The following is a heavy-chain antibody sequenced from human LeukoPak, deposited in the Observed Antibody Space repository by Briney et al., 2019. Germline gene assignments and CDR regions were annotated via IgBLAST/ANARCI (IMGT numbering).Heavy chain of an antibody. V-gene: IGHV3-21*01. CDR3: ARAPGYSSTNYFFDY. CDR1: RFTFSSYS. Sequence: GGSLRLSCAGSRFTFSSYSMNWVRQAPGKGLEWVSSISSSSTYIYYADSVKGRFTISRDNAKNSLYLQMNSLRAEDTAVYYCARAPGYSSTNYFFDYWGQGILVTVSS. D-gene: IGHD6-13*01. J-gene: IGHJ4*02. CDR2: ISSSSTYI.